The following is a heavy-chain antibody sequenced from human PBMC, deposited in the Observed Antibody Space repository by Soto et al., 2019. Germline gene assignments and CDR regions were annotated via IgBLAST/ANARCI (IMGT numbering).Heavy chain of an antibody. CDR2: INAGNGNT. J-gene: IGHJ1*01. Sequence: ASVKVSCKASGYTFTSYAIHWVRQAPGQRLEWMGWINAGNGNTKYSQKFQGRVTITRDTSASTAYMELSSLGSEDTAVYYCARDLSGSYERGYFQHWGQGTLVTVSS. CDR3: ARDLSGSYERGYFQH. V-gene: IGHV1-3*01. CDR1: GYTFTSYA. D-gene: IGHD1-26*01.